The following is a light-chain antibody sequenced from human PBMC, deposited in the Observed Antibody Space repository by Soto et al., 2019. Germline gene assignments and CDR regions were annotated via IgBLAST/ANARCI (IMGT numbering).Light chain of an antibody. CDR3: SSYTSSSTLVV. CDR2: DVS. J-gene: IGLJ2*01. Sequence: QSALTQPASVSGSPGQSITISCTGTSSDVGGYNYVSWYQQHPGKAHKLMIYDVSNRPSGVSNRFSGARSGNTASLTISGLQAEEVADYYCSSYTSSSTLVVFGVGTKLTVL. CDR1: SSDVGGYNY. V-gene: IGLV2-14*01.